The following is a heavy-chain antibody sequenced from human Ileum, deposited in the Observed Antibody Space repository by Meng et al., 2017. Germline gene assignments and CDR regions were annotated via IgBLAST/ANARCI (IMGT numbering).Heavy chain of an antibody. CDR3: ARDIAAAGSDWYFDL. Sequence: QFQLGQSGAEVKRPGASVKVSCKASGYTFTSYAMHWVRQAPGQRLEWMGWINAGNGNTKYSQKFQGRVTITRDTSASTAYMELSSLRSEDTAVYYCARDIAAAGSDWYFDLWGRGTLVTVSS. J-gene: IGHJ2*01. CDR2: INAGNGNT. D-gene: IGHD6-13*01. CDR1: GYTFTSYA. V-gene: IGHV1-3*01.